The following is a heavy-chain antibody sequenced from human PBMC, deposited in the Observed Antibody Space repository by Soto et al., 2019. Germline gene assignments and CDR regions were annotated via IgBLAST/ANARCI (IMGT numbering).Heavy chain of an antibody. CDR2: MNPNSGNT. CDR3: ARGVKYGAYSRWFDP. J-gene: IGHJ5*02. Sequence: ASVKVSCKASGYTFTSYDINWVRQATGQGLEYLGWMNPNSGNTGYVQKFQGRVTMTWDSSITTAYMELSSLRSEDTVVYFCARGVKYGAYSRWFDPWGQGTLVTAPQ. V-gene: IGHV1-8*01. D-gene: IGHD4-17*01. CDR1: GYTFTSYD.